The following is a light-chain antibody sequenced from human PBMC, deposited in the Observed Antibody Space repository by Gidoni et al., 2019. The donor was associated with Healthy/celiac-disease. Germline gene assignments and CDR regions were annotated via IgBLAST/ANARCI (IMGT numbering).Light chain of an antibody. V-gene: IGKV2-28*01. CDR3: MQALQTPRT. CDR2: LGS. CDR1: QSLLHSNGYNY. J-gene: IGKJ1*01. Sequence: IVITQSPLSLPVTPGAPASISCRSSQSLLHSNGYNYLDWYLQKPGQSPQLLIYLGSNRASGVPDRFSGSGSGTDFTLKISRVEAEDVGVYYCMQALQTPRTFGQGTKVEIK.